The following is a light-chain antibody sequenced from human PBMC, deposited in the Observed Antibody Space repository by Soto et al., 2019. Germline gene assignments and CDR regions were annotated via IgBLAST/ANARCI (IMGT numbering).Light chain of an antibody. CDR1: QIVSYSSNNKHY. CDR3: QQYYSTPFT. J-gene: IGKJ2*01. V-gene: IGKV4-1*01. CDR2: WAS. Sequence: DIVMTQSPDSLAVSLGERATINCKSSQIVSYSSNNKHYLAWYQQKPGQPPKLLIYWASTRESGVPDRFSGSGSGTDFTLTISSLQAEDVAVYYCQQYYSTPFTFGQGTKLEIK.